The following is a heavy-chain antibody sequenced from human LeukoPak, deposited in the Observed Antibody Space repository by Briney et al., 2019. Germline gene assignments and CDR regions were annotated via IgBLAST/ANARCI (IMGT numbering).Heavy chain of an antibody. J-gene: IGHJ4*02. D-gene: IGHD3-10*01. CDR1: GGTFSSYA. CDR3: ARPHSYYGSGMGYFDY. V-gene: IGHV1-69*06. Sequence: SVKVSCKASGGTFSSYAISWVRQAPGQGLEWMGGIIPIFGTANYAQKFQGRVTITADKSTSTAYMELSSLRTEDTAVYYCARPHSYYGSGMGYFDYWGQGTLVTVSS. CDR2: IIPIFGTA.